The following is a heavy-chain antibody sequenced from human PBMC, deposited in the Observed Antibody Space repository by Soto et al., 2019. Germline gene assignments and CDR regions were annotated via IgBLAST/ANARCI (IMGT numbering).Heavy chain of an antibody. CDR1: GGSISSYY. D-gene: IGHD3-10*01. V-gene: IGHV4-59*01. J-gene: IGHJ4*02. Sequence: SETLSLTCTVSGGSISSYYWSWIRQPPGKGLEWIGYIYYSGSTNYNPSLKSRVTISVDTSKNQFSLKLSSVTAADTAVYYCAKVRFYYGSGSYPDYWGQGTLVTVSS. CDR2: IYYSGST. CDR3: AKVRFYYGSGSYPDY.